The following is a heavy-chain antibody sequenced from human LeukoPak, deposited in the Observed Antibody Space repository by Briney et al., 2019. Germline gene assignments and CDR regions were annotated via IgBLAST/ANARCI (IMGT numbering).Heavy chain of an antibody. CDR2: IYYSGST. D-gene: IGHD5-24*01. V-gene: IGHV4-59*08. J-gene: IGHJ2*01. CDR3: ARHFRRDGYNSNSYWYFDL. CDR1: GGSISSYY. Sequence: SETLSLTCTVSGGSISSYYGSWIRQPPGKGLEWIGYIYYSGSTNYNPSLKSRVTISVDTSKNQFSLKLSSVTAADTAVYYCARHFRRDGYNSNSYWYFDLWGRGTLVTVSS.